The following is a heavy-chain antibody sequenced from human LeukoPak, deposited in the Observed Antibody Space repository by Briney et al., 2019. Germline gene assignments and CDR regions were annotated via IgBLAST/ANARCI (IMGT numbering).Heavy chain of an antibody. CDR1: GFTFNNHA. V-gene: IGHV3-33*01. J-gene: IGHJ4*02. CDR2: IWDDGTKK. CDR3: ARGGYCSAGSCYWDIGY. D-gene: IGHD2-15*01. Sequence: GGSLRLSCAASGFTFNNHAIHWVRQAPGKGLEWVAVIWDDGTKKDYADSVKGRFTISRDNSMNALYLQMSSLRAEDTAVYYCARGGYCSAGSCYWDIGYWGQGTLVTVSS.